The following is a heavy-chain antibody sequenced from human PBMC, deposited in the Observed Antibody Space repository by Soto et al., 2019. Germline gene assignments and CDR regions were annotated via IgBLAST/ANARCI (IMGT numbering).Heavy chain of an antibody. CDR2: INAGNGNT. Sequence: QVQLVQSGAEVKKPGASVKVSCKASGYTFTSYAMHWVRQAPGQRLEWMGWINAGNGNTKYSQKFQGRVTITRDTSASTAHMELSSLRSEDTAVYYCASPIVVVPAANPAEYFQHWGQGTLVTVSS. J-gene: IGHJ1*01. CDR3: ASPIVVVPAANPAEYFQH. CDR1: GYTFTSYA. D-gene: IGHD2-2*01. V-gene: IGHV1-3*01.